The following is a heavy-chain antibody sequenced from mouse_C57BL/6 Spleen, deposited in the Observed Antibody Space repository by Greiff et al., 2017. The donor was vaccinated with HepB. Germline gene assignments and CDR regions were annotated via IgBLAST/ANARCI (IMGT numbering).Heavy chain of an antibody. Sequence: EVQVVESGGGLVKPGGSLKLSCAASGFTFSSYAMSWVRQTPEKRLEWVATISDGGSYTYYPDNVKGRFTISRDNAKNNLYLQMSHLKSEDTAMYYCARVDYGSSLGYFDYWGQGTTLTVSS. J-gene: IGHJ2*01. D-gene: IGHD1-1*01. V-gene: IGHV5-4*01. CDR1: GFTFSSYA. CDR2: ISDGGSYT. CDR3: ARVDYGSSLGYFDY.